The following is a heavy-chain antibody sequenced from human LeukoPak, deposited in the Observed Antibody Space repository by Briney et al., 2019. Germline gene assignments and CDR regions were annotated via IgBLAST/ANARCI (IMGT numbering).Heavy chain of an antibody. Sequence: SVKVSCKASGGTFSSYAISWVRQAPGQGLEWMGGIIPIFGTANYAQKFQGRVTITADKSTSTAYMELNSLRAEDTAVYYCAATRMVRGVRGSFDYWGQGTLVTVSS. J-gene: IGHJ4*02. D-gene: IGHD3-10*01. V-gene: IGHV1-69*06. CDR3: AATRMVRGVRGSFDY. CDR2: IIPIFGTA. CDR1: GGTFSSYA.